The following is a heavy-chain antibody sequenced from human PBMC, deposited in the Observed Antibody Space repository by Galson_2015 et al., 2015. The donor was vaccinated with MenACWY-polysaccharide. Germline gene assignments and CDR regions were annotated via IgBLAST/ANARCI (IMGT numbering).Heavy chain of an antibody. D-gene: IGHD4-17*01. Sequence: TLSLTCAVSGASISSGSHYWSWFRQFPGKNLEWIAYMYYTGRSNYNPSLRSRVTISLDMSKNLFSLNLSSVTAADTAVYFCAGIPATETSYGWFDPWGQGTLVTVSS. V-gene: IGHV4-31*11. J-gene: IGHJ5*02. CDR1: GASISSGSHY. CDR2: MYYTGRS. CDR3: AGIPATETSYGWFDP.